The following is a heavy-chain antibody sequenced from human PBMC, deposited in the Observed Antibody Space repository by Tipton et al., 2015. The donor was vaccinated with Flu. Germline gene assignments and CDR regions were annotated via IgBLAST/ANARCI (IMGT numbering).Heavy chain of an antibody. Sequence: TLSLTCTVSGASISSNGYYWTWIRQHPGEGLEWIGYIYNGGSPAYNPSLRSRVTISGDTSKNQFSLQLNSVTAEDTAVYYCARSPSYSGSGIYPYYFDDWGQGTLVTVSS. J-gene: IGHJ4*02. CDR1: GASISSNGYY. CDR3: ARSPSYSGSGIYPYYFDD. CDR2: IYNGGSP. D-gene: IGHD3-10*01. V-gene: IGHV4-31*03.